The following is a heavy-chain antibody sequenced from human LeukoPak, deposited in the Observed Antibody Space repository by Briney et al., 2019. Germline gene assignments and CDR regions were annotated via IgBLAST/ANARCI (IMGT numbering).Heavy chain of an antibody. D-gene: IGHD4-17*01. J-gene: IGHJ4*02. CDR1: GGSISSSNW. CDR2: IWHSGNT. CDR3: ARGTTVTTLYYFDY. Sequence: KSSGTLSLTCAVSGGSISSSNWWSWVRQAPGKGLEWIGEIWHSGNTNYNPSLKSRVTMSVDKSKNQFSLKLSSVTAADTAVYYCARGTTVTTLYYFDYWGQGTLVTVSS. V-gene: IGHV4-4*02.